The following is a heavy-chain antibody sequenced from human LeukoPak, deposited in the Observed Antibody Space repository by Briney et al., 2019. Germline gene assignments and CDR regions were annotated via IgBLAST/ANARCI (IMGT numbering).Heavy chain of an antibody. D-gene: IGHD6-19*01. V-gene: IGHV4-59*01. CDR3: ASYDKTGYSSGFDY. Sequence: SETLSLTCTVSGGSISGYYWSWIRQPPGKGLEWIGYIYYSGSTNYNPSLKSRVTISVDTSKNQFSLKLSSVTAADSAVYYCASYDKTGYSSGFDYWGQGTLVTVSS. J-gene: IGHJ4*02. CDR2: IYYSGST. CDR1: GGSISGYY.